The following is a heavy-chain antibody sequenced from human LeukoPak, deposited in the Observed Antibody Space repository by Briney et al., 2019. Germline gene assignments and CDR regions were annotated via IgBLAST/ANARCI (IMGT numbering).Heavy chain of an antibody. CDR3: ARGLTRITMVRGVPRDYYGMDV. D-gene: IGHD3-10*01. J-gene: IGHJ6*02. Sequence: ASVNVSCKVSGYTLSELSIHWVRQAPGKGLEWMGGFDPEDGETIYAQKFQGRLTMTEDTSTDTVYMELSSLRFEDTAVYYCARGLTRITMVRGVPRDYYGMDVWGQGTTVTVSS. CDR2: FDPEDGET. CDR1: GYTLSELS. V-gene: IGHV1-24*01.